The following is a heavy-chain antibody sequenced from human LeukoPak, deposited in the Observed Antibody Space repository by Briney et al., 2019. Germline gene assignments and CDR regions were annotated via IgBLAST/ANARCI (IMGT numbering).Heavy chain of an antibody. D-gene: IGHD3-10*02. V-gene: IGHV3-23*01. CDR1: GFTFSSYD. CDR3: AELGITMIGGV. CDR2: IRPSGANT. Sequence: GGALRLSCAASGFTFSSYDMTWVRQTPGRGLEWVSSIRPSGANTYYGDSVKGRFTISRDNAKNSLYLQMNSLRAEDTAVYYCAELGITMIGGVWGKGTTVTISS. J-gene: IGHJ6*04.